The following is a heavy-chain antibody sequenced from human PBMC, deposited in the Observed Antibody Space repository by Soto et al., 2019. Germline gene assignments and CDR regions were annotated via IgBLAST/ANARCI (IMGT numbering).Heavy chain of an antibody. CDR3: AILHIPAAPYATDV. D-gene: IGHD6-13*01. Sequence: GASVKVSCKASGYTFSSYFISWVRQAPGQGLEWMGWISAYNGNTNYAQNLQGRVTMTTDTSTSTAYMELRSLRSDDTAVYYCAILHIPAAPYATDVSGQATMLTV. CDR2: ISAYNGNT. CDR1: GYTFSSYF. V-gene: IGHV1-18*01. J-gene: IGHJ6*02.